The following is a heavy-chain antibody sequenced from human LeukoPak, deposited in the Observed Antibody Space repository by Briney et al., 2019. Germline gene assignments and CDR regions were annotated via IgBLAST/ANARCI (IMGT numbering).Heavy chain of an antibody. CDR3: ARGYSSSWYYDYYYYYGMDV. CDR1: GGSISSSSYY. Sequence: PSETLSLTCTVSGGSISSSSYYWGWIRQPPGKGLEWIGSIYYSGSTNYNPSLKSRVTISVDTSKNQFSLKLSSVTAADTAVYYCARGYSSSWYYDYYYYYGMDVWGQGTTVTVSS. D-gene: IGHD6-13*01. CDR2: IYYSGST. V-gene: IGHV4-39*07. J-gene: IGHJ6*02.